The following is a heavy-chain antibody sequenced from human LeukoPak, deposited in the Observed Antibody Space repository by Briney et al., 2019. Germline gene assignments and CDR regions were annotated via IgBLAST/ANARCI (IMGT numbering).Heavy chain of an antibody. CDR2: IYYSGST. Sequence: SETLSLTCTVSGGSISSYYWSWIRQPPGKGLEWIGYIYYSGSTNYNPSLKSRVTISVDTSKNQFSLKLSSVTAADTAVYYCARDPGLYYYGSGSYYTWGQGTLVTVSS. D-gene: IGHD3-10*01. CDR1: GGSISSYY. CDR3: ARDPGLYYYGSGSYYT. J-gene: IGHJ4*02. V-gene: IGHV4-59*12.